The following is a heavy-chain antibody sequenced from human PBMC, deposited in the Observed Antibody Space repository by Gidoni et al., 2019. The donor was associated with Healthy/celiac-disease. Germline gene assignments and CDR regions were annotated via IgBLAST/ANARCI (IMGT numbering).Heavy chain of an antibody. CDR3: AGGYSSGWGVFDY. D-gene: IGHD6-19*01. Sequence: EVQLVESGGGLIQPGGSLRLSCAASGFTVSSNYMSWVRQAPGKGLEWGSVIYSGGRTYYADSVRGRCTISRDNSKNTLYLQMNSLRAEDTAVYYCAGGYSSGWGVFDYWGQGTLVTVSS. CDR1: GFTVSSNY. CDR2: IYSGGRT. V-gene: IGHV3-53*01. J-gene: IGHJ4*02.